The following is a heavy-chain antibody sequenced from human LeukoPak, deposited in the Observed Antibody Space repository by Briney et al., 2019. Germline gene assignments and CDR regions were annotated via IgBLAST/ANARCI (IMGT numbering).Heavy chain of an antibody. Sequence: LETLSLTCAVYGGSFSGYYWNWIRQPPGKGLEWIGEINHSGSTNYNPSLKSRVTISVDTSKNQFSLKLSSVTAADTAVYYCARGPPYDYWGQGTLVTVSS. CDR2: INHSGST. J-gene: IGHJ4*02. CDR1: GGSFSGYY. V-gene: IGHV4-34*01. CDR3: ARGPPYDY.